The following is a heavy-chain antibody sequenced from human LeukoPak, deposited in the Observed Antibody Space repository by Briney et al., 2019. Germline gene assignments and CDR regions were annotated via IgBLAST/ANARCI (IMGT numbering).Heavy chain of an antibody. CDR1: GYTFTSYG. CDR3: ARDPPGNYYDGSGYYS. J-gene: IGHJ5*02. D-gene: IGHD3-22*01. Sequence: ASVKVSCKASGYTFTSYGISWVRQAPGQGLEWMGWISAYNGNTNYAQKLQGRVTMTTDTSTSTAYMELRSLRSDDTAVYYCARDPPGNYYDGSGYYSWGQGTLVTVSS. CDR2: ISAYNGNT. V-gene: IGHV1-18*01.